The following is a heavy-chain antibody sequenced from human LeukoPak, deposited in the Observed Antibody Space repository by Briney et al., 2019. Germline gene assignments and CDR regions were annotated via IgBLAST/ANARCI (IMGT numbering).Heavy chain of an antibody. V-gene: IGHV3-30-3*01. D-gene: IGHD6-13*01. CDR1: GFTFSSYA. Sequence: GGSLRLSCAATGFTFSSYAMHWVRQAPGKGLEWVAVISYDGSNKYYADSVKGRFTISRDNSKNTLYLQMNSLRAEDTAVYYCARALRRGIAAAGTSTPYRGMDVWGQGTTVTVSS. CDR2: ISYDGSNK. J-gene: IGHJ6*02. CDR3: ARALRRGIAAAGTSTPYRGMDV.